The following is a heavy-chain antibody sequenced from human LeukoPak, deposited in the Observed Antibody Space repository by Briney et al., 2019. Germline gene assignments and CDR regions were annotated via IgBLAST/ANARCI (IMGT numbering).Heavy chain of an antibody. V-gene: IGHV3-48*03. D-gene: IGHD5-12*01. Sequence: PTGGSLRLSCTASKFYFSTYDMNWVRQVPGKGLEWVSYIDSSASTTYYAGSVQGRFTVSRDNAKNSLYLQMTSLRVEDTAFYYCASAHGGSGYDRPFDYWGQGTLVTVSS. CDR3: ASAHGGSGYDRPFDY. J-gene: IGHJ4*02. CDR2: IDSSASTT. CDR1: KFYFSTYD.